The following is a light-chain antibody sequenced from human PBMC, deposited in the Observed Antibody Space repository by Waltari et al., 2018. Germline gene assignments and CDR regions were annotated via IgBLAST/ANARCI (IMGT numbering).Light chain of an antibody. CDR2: WSE. V-gene: IGLV1-44*01. CDR1: ASNIGNNV. CDR3: AAWDDSLNGRWV. J-gene: IGLJ3*02. Sequence: QSVLTQPPSASGTPGQGVTISCSGGASNIGNNVVNWYQQVPGKAPKLLIYWSERRPAGVPDRFSGSKSGTSASLAISGLQSEDEADYYCAAWDDSLNGRWVFGGGTKVTVL.